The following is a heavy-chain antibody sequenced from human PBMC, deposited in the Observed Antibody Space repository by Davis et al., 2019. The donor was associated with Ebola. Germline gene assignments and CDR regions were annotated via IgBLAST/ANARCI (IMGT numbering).Heavy chain of an antibody. V-gene: IGHV4-34*01. D-gene: IGHD1-26*01. CDR2: INHSGST. CDR3: AGAIVGATLSTYYFDY. Sequence: LRLSCAVYGGSFSGYYWSWISQPPGKGLEWIGEINHSGSTNYNPSLKSRVTISVDTSKNQFSLKLSSVTAADTAVYYCAGAIVGATLSTYYFDYWGQGTLVTVSS. J-gene: IGHJ4*02. CDR1: GGSFSGYY.